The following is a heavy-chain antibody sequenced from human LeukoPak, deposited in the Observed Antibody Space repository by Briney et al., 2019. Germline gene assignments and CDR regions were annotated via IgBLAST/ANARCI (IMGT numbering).Heavy chain of an antibody. D-gene: IGHD3-10*01. CDR2: IYYSGST. J-gene: IGHJ4*02. Sequence: SETLSLTCAVYGGSFSGYYWSWIRQPPGKGLEWIGYIYYSGSTNYNPSLKSRVTISVDTSKNQFSLKLSSVTAADTAVYYCARVPEGTSYYFDYWGQGTLVTVSS. CDR3: ARVPEGTSYYFDY. V-gene: IGHV4-59*01. CDR1: GGSFSGYY.